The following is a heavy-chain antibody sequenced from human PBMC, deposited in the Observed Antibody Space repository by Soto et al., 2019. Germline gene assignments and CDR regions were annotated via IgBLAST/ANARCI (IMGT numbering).Heavy chain of an antibody. CDR3: ARPYYDILTGYPNWFDP. V-gene: IGHV5-51*01. D-gene: IGHD3-9*01. Sequence: PGESLTISCKGSGYSFTSYWIGWVRQMPGKGLEWMGIIYPGDSDTRNNPSFQSQDNISADKSISTAYLHWSSLKALDTAFYYCARPYYDILTGYPNWFDPWGQGTLVTVSS. CDR2: IYPGDSDT. J-gene: IGHJ5*02. CDR1: GYSFTSYW.